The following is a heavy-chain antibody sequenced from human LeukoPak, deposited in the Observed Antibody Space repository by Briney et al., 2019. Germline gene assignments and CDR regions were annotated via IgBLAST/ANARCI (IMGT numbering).Heavy chain of an antibody. CDR3: ANYYDSSGYYSGPGY. D-gene: IGHD3-22*01. J-gene: IGHJ4*02. CDR2: ISYDGSNK. CDR1: GFTFSSYG. Sequence: GGSLRLSCAASGFTFSSYGMPWVRQAPGKGLEWVAVISYDGSNKYYADSVKGRFTISRDNSKNTLYLQMNSLRAEDTAVYYCANYYDSSGYYSGPGYWGQGTLVTVSS. V-gene: IGHV3-30*18.